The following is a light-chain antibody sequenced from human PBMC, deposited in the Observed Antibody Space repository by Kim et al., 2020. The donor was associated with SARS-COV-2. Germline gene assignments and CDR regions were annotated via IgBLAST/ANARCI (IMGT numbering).Light chain of an antibody. CDR3: CSYAGSSTSV. CDR1: SSYVGSYNL. CDR2: EVS. V-gene: IGLV2-23*02. J-gene: IGLJ1*01. Sequence: GQSITISCTGTSSYVGSYNLVSWYQQHPGKAPKLIIYEVSKRPSGVSNRFSGSKSGNTASLTISGLQAEDEADYYCCSYAGSSTSVFGTGTKVTVL.